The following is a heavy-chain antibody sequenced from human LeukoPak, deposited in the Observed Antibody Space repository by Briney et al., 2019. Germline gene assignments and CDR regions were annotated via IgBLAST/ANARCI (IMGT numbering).Heavy chain of an antibody. CDR3: ARGVALHYDFWSGLNWFDP. CDR1: GYTFTSYD. CDR2: MNPNSGNT. D-gene: IGHD3-3*01. Sequence: ASVKVSCKASGYTFTSYDINWVRQATGQGLEWMVWMNPNSGNTGYAQKFQGRVTITRNTSISTAYMELSSLRSEDTAVYYCARGVALHYDFWSGLNWFDPWGQGTLVTVSS. V-gene: IGHV1-8*03. J-gene: IGHJ5*02.